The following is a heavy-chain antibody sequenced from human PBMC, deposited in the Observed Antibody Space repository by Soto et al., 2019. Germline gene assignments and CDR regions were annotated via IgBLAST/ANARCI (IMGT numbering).Heavy chain of an antibody. CDR1: GFTFSIYA. CDR3: AKMVTVTMPNSGWYYYMDV. Sequence: EVQLLGSGGGLVQPGGSLRLSCAASGFTFSIYAMSWVRQAPGKGLEWVSAISATGGRTYYAESVKGRFTISRDNSKNTLYLQMNRLRVEDTDVYYCAKMVTVTMPNSGWYYYMDVWGKGTTATVSS. J-gene: IGHJ6*03. D-gene: IGHD4-17*01. CDR2: ISATGGRT. V-gene: IGHV3-23*01.